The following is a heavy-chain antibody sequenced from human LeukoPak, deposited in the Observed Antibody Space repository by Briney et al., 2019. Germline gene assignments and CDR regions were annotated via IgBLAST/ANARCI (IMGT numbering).Heavy chain of an antibody. Sequence: NPSETLSLTCTVSGGSISSYYWSWIRQPPGKGLEWIGYIYYSGSTNYNPSLKSRVTISVDTSKNQFSLKLSSVTATDTAVYYCARQMTTVVTAQDYWYFDLWGRGTLVTVSS. D-gene: IGHD4-23*01. J-gene: IGHJ2*01. CDR3: ARQMTTVVTAQDYWYFDL. CDR2: IYYSGST. V-gene: IGHV4-59*08. CDR1: GGSISSYY.